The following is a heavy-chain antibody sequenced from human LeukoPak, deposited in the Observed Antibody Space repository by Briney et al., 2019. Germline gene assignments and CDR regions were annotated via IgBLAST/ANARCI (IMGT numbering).Heavy chain of an antibody. CDR3: ASAYYYDSSGYFLWPDAFDI. Sequence: PSETLSLTCAVSGDSISSGGYSWSWIRQPPGKGLEWIGYIYHSGSTYYNPSLKSRVTISVDRSKNQFSLKLSSVTAADTAVYYCASAYYYDSSGYFLWPDAFDIWGQGTMVTVSS. V-gene: IGHV4-30-2*01. CDR2: IYHSGST. J-gene: IGHJ3*02. CDR1: GDSISSGGYS. D-gene: IGHD3-22*01.